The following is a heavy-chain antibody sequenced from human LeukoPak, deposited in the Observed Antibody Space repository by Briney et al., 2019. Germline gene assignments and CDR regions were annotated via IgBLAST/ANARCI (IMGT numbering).Heavy chain of an antibody. D-gene: IGHD2-15*01. Sequence: SETLSLTCTVSDGSISIYYWNWIRQPPGKGLEWIGYIYYSGSTNCNPSLKSRVTMSVDTSKNQFSLKLSSVIDADTAMYYCARKCTDGSCYSHWGQGTLVTVSS. J-gene: IGHJ4*02. CDR2: IYYSGST. CDR3: ARKCTDGSCYSH. CDR1: DGSISIYY. V-gene: IGHV4-59*01.